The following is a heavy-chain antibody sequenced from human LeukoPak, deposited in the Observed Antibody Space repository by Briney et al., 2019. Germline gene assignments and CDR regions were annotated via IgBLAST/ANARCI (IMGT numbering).Heavy chain of an antibody. CDR3: AREYSSGWSLDY. D-gene: IGHD6-19*01. J-gene: IGHJ4*02. V-gene: IGHV3-23*01. CDR2: IGGRDGGT. Sequence: GGSLRLSCAASGFIFSNYAMSWVRQAPGKGLEWVSAIGGRDGGTYYADSVKGRFTVSRDNAKNTLYLQMNSLKAEDTAVYYCAREYSSGWSLDYWGQGTLVTVSS. CDR1: GFIFSNYA.